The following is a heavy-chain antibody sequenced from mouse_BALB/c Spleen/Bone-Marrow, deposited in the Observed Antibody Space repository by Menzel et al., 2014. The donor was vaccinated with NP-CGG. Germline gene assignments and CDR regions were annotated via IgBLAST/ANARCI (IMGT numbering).Heavy chain of an antibody. CDR3: TRSNYGYWYFDV. J-gene: IGHJ1*01. D-gene: IGHD1-1*01. V-gene: IGHV1S81*02. CDR1: GYSFTNYY. Sequence: VHLVESGAELVKPGASVKLSCKASGYSFTNYYMYWVKRRPGQGLEWIGEINPSNGGTNFNEKFKNKATLTVDKSSSTAYMQLSSLTSEDSAVYYCTRSNYGYWYFDVRGAGTTVTVSS. CDR2: INPSNGGT.